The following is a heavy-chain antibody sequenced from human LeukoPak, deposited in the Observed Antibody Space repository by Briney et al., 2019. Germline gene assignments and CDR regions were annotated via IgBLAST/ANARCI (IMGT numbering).Heavy chain of an antibody. CDR2: ISSGSGTI. CDR1: GFTVSSNY. V-gene: IGHV3-48*01. CDR3: ARRYDSKNYFDY. D-gene: IGHD3-22*01. Sequence: GGSLRLSCAASGFTVSSNYMSWVRQAPGKGLEWVSYISSGSGTIYYADSVKGRFTISRDNAKNSLYLQMNSLRAEDTAVYYCARRYDSKNYFDYWGQGTLVTVSS. J-gene: IGHJ4*02.